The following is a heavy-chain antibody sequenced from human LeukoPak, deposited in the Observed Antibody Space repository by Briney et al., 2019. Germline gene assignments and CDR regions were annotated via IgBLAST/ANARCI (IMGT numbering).Heavy chain of an antibody. Sequence: GASVKVSCKASGGTFSSYAISWVRQAPGQGLEWMGGIIPIFGTANYAQKFQGRVTITTDESTSTAYMELSSLRPEDTAVYYCGRGVGATNYYMDVWGKGTTVTVSS. V-gene: IGHV1-69*05. J-gene: IGHJ6*03. D-gene: IGHD1-26*01. CDR1: GGTFSSYA. CDR2: IIPIFGTA. CDR3: GRGVGATNYYMDV.